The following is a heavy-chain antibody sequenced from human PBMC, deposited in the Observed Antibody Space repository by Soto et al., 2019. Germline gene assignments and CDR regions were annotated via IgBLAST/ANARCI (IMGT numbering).Heavy chain of an antibody. D-gene: IGHD1-26*01. J-gene: IGHJ4*02. CDR3: ARDHIVGATNFDY. CDR1: GFTFSSYW. Sequence: GGSLRLSCGASGFTFSSYWMSWVRQAPGKGLEWVANINQDGSGKYYVDSVKGRFTISRDNAKNSPYLQMNSLRAEDTAVYYCARDHIVGATNFDYWGQGTLVTVSS. CDR2: INQDGSGK. V-gene: IGHV3-7*01.